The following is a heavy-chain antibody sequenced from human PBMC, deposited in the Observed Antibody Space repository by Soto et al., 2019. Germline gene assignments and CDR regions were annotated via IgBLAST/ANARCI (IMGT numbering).Heavy chain of an antibody. CDR2: MYYSGST. CDR1: GGSISTYY. Sequence: SDTLSLTCSFSGGSISTYYWAWIRQPPGKGLEWIGYMYYSGSTNYSPSLKSRVTISVDTSKNQFSLRLSSVTAADTAVYYCAGMYSSHYYYVDVWGKGTTVTVSS. V-gene: IGHV4-59*01. CDR3: AGMYSSHYYYVDV. D-gene: IGHD6-13*01. J-gene: IGHJ6*03.